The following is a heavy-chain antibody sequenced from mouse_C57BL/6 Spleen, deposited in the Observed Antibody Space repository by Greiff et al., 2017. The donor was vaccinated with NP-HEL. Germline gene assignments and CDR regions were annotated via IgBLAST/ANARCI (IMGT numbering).Heavy chain of an antibody. CDR1: GYTFTSYW. CDR2: IYPGSGST. Sequence: QVQLQQPGAELVKPGASVKMSCKASGYTFTSYWITWVKQRPGQGLEWIGDIYPGSGSTNYNEKFKGKATFTADTSSNTAYMQLSSLTTEDSAIYYCARRENDYDYAMDYWGQGTSVTVSS. V-gene: IGHV1-55*01. CDR3: ARRENDYDYAMDY. D-gene: IGHD2-4*01. J-gene: IGHJ4*01.